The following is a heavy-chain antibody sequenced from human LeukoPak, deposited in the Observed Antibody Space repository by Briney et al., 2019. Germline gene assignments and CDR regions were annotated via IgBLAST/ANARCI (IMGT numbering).Heavy chain of an antibody. V-gene: IGHV4-4*07. CDR3: ARDLLGDYGTFDI. D-gene: IGHD4-17*01. CDR2: VYNTGST. J-gene: IGHJ3*02. CDR1: GGSITTHY. Sequence: PSETLSLTCTVSGGSITTHYWSWIRQPAGREVEWIGRVYNTGSTKYNPSLESRVTMSFDTSSNRFSLRLRSVTAADTAVYYCARDLLGDYGTFDIWGQGAMVTVSS.